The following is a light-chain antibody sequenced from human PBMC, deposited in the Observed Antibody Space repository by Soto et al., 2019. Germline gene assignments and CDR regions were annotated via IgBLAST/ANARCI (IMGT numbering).Light chain of an antibody. V-gene: IGLV3-9*01. CDR3: QVWDTSTVVL. J-gene: IGLJ2*01. CDR2: RNI. CDR1: NIGNKQ. Sequence: SYELTQPLSVSVALGQTARITCGGSNIGNKQVHWYQQKPGQAPVLVIFRNINRPSGIPERFSGSNSGNTATLTISRAQAGDEADYYCQVWDTSTVVLFRGGTKLTVL.